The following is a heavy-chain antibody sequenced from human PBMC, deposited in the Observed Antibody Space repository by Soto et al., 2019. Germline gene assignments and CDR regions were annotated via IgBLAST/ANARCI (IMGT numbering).Heavy chain of an antibody. J-gene: IGHJ6*02. D-gene: IGHD2-21*02. V-gene: IGHV4-34*02. CDR2: IKHGGIT. Sequence: QVQLQQWGAGLLKPSETLSLTCDVYGGSFGGYFWSWIRQPPGKGLEWIGEIKHGGITNYNPSLQSRITISVDTSKNQFSLKLSSVTAADAAVYYCARQGAVTVMFYYHGMDVWAQGTSVTVSS. CDR3: ARQGAVTVMFYYHGMDV. CDR1: GGSFGGYF.